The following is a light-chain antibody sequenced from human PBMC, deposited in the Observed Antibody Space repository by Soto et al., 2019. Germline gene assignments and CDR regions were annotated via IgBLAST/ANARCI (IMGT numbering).Light chain of an antibody. V-gene: IGKV1-5*03. Sequence: DIQMTQSPSTLSASVGDRVTITCRASQSLSSWLAWYQQKPGKAPKLLIYKASSLESGVPSRFSGGGSGTEFTLTISSLQPDDFATYYCQHYNGYPWTFGQGTKVEIK. CDR3: QHYNGYPWT. CDR2: KAS. J-gene: IGKJ1*01. CDR1: QSLSSW.